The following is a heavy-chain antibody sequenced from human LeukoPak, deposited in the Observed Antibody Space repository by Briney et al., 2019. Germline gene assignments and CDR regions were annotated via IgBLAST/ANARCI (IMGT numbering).Heavy chain of an antibody. D-gene: IGHD3-10*01. CDR1: GFTFRSYW. CDR2: IKSDGSST. V-gene: IGHV3-74*03. CDR3: ARISTMVRHY. J-gene: IGHJ4*02. Sequence: GGSLRLSCAVSGFTFRSYWMHWVRQAPGKGLVWVSSIKSDGSSTTYADSVRGRFTISRDNAENTLYLQMNSLRVEDTAVYYCARISTMVRHYWGQGTLVTVSS.